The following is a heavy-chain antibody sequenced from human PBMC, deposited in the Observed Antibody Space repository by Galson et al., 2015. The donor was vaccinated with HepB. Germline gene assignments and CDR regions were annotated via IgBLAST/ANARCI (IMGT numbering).Heavy chain of an antibody. CDR3: ARSWRYYDSSGYWYIDI. CDR2: MNPNSGNT. D-gene: IGHD3-22*01. CDR1: GYTFTSYD. J-gene: IGHJ2*01. Sequence: SVKVSCKASGYTFTSYDINWGRQATGQGLEWMGWMNPNSGNTGYAQKFQGRVTMTRNTSISTAYMELSSLRSEDTAVYYCARSWRYYDSSGYWYIDIWGRGTLVTVSS. V-gene: IGHV1-8*01.